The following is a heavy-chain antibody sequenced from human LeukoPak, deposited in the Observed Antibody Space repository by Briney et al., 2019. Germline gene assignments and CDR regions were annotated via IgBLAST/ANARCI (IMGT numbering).Heavy chain of an antibody. CDR3: ARGMYGDSVGMDV. Sequence: PRGSLRLSCAASGVTFSIYWMYSVREAPGKGLRRVLRMNSDGSTIRYADSVKGRFTISRDNAKNTLYLQMNSLRVEDTAVYYCARGMYGDSVGMDVWGQGATVTVSS. CDR2: MNSDGSTI. CDR1: GVTFSIYW. J-gene: IGHJ6*02. V-gene: IGHV3-74*01. D-gene: IGHD2-21*02.